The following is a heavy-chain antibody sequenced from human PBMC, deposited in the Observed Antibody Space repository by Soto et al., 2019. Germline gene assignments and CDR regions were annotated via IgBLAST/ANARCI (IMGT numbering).Heavy chain of an antibody. CDR2: IYYSGST. V-gene: IGHV4-30-4*01. D-gene: IGHD2-15*01. CDR3: ARDRTERYCSGGSCLDYYYYGMDV. CDR1: GGSISSGDYY. J-gene: IGHJ6*02. Sequence: SETLSLTCTVSGGSISSGDYYWSWIRQPPGKGLEWIGYIYYSGSTYYNPSLKSRVTISVDTSKNQFSLKLSSVTAADTAVYYCARDRTERYCSGGSCLDYYYYGMDVWGQGTTVTVSS.